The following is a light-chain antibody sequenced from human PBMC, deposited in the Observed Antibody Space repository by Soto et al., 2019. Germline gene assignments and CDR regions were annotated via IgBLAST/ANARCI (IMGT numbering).Light chain of an antibody. CDR1: QSVSSSQ. J-gene: IGKJ1*01. V-gene: IGKV3-20*01. CDR2: DAS. Sequence: EIVLTQSPGTLSSSPGEGATLSCRAGQSVSSSQLAWYQQKPGKAPRLLIYDASIRASGIPDRFSGSGSGTDFTLTISRLEPDDFAAYYCQQYGSSSWTFGQGTKVDIK. CDR3: QQYGSSSWT.